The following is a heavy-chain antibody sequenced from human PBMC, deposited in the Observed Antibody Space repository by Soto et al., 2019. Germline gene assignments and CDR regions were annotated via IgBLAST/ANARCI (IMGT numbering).Heavy chain of an antibody. D-gene: IGHD6-13*01. CDR3: ARGSIAAAGTSAIFDY. CDR2: IYSGGST. CDR1: GFTVSSNY. V-gene: IGHV3-53*01. J-gene: IGHJ4*02. Sequence: GGSLSLSCAASGFTVSSNYMSWVRPAPGKGLEWVSVIYSGGSTYYADSVKGRFTISRDNSKNTLYLQMNSLRAEDTAVYYCARGSIAAAGTSAIFDYWGQGTLVTVSS.